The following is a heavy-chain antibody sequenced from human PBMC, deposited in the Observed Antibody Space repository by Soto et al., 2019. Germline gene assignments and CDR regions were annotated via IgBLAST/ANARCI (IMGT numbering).Heavy chain of an antibody. CDR3: ARPDSSSWAAPFGS. J-gene: IGHJ4*02. Sequence: SETLSLTCAVSGGSISSSNWWSWVRQPPGKGLEWIGQINHSGSASYNPSLRSRVTISVDTSNNQFSLRLTSVTASDTAVYYCARPDSSSWAAPFGSWGQGTLVTVSS. V-gene: IGHV4-4*02. CDR2: INHSGSA. D-gene: IGHD6-13*01. CDR1: GGSISSSNW.